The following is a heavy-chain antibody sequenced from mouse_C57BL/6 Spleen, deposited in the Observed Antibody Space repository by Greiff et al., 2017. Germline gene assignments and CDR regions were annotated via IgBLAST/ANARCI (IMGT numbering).Heavy chain of an antibody. CDR3: ARGDYGSSYRWYFDV. Sequence: VQLQQSGAELVKPGASVKISCKASGYAFSSYWMNWVKQRPGKGLEWIGQIYPGEGDTNYNGKFKGKATLAADTSSSTASMQLSRLTSEDSAVYFCARGDYGSSYRWYFDVWGTGTTVTVSS. J-gene: IGHJ1*03. CDR1: GYAFSSYW. CDR2: IYPGEGDT. D-gene: IGHD1-1*01. V-gene: IGHV1-80*01.